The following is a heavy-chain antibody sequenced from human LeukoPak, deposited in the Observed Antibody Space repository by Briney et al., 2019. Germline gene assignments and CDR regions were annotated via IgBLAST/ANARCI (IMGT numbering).Heavy chain of an antibody. J-gene: IGHJ4*02. V-gene: IGHV4-34*01. Sequence: PSETLSLTCAVYGGSFSGYYWSWIRQPPGKGLEWIGEINHSGSTNYNPSLKSRVTISVDTSKNQFSLKLSSVTAADTAVYYCARQLSVTTPVSRWGQGTLVTVSS. CDR2: INHSGST. CDR3: ARQLSVTTPVSR. CDR1: GGSFSGYY. D-gene: IGHD4-17*01.